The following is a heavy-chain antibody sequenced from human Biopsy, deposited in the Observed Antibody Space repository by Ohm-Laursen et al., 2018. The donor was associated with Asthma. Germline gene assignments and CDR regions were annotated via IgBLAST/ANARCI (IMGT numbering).Heavy chain of an antibody. CDR2: ISYDGSNK. Sequence: SLRLSCTASGFTFSSYGMHWVRQAPGKGLEWVAVISYDGSNKYYADSAKGRFTISRDNAKNSLYLQMNSLRAEDTAVYYCTRREYSDSRISPLDLWGHGAMVTVSS. J-gene: IGHJ3*01. V-gene: IGHV3-30*03. CDR1: GFTFSSYG. D-gene: IGHD3-22*01. CDR3: TRREYSDSRISPLDL.